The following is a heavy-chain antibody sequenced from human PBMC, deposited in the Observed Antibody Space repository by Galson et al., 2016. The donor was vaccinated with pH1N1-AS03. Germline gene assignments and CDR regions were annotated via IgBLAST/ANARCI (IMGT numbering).Heavy chain of an antibody. Sequence: SLRLSCAASGFTFSSHSMHWARQAPDEGLEWVAGISYHGNNKFYAHSVKGRFTISRDSLQNTLDLQMNSLSAEDSAEYFCARETIRAGEFDLWGRGTVVTVSS. CDR3: ARETIRAGEFDL. V-gene: IGHV3-30-3*01. J-gene: IGHJ3*01. CDR2: ISYHGNNK. CDR1: GFTFSSHS. D-gene: IGHD1-26*01.